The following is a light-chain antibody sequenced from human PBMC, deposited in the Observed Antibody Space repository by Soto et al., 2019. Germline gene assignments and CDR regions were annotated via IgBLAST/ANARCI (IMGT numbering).Light chain of an antibody. CDR2: ASS. CDR1: QGIGTY. J-gene: IGKJ1*01. CDR3: QQVDSYPRT. Sequence: IQLTQSPSSLSASVGDRVTVTCRASQGIGTYLVWYQQKSGEAPTVLIYASSTLQTGVPSRFSGSGSGTDFSLTISSLHPEDVATYYCQQVDSYPRTFGQGTKVDIK. V-gene: IGKV1-9*01.